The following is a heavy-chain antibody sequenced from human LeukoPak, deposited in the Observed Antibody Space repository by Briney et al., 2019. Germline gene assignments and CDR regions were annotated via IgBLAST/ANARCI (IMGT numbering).Heavy chain of an antibody. CDR2: ISSSSTI. J-gene: IGHJ6*02. CDR3: ARAVDTAMVQVPYYYGMDV. CDR1: GLTFSSYS. D-gene: IGHD5-18*01. Sequence: PGGSPRLSCAASGLTFSSYSMNWVRQAPGKGLEWVSYISSSSTIYYADSVKGRFTISRDNAKNSLYLQMNSLRDEDTAVYYCARAVDTAMVQVPYYYGMDVWGQGTTVTVSS. V-gene: IGHV3-48*02.